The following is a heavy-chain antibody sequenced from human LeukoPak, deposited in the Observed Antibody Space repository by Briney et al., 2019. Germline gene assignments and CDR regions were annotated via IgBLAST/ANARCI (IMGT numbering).Heavy chain of an antibody. Sequence: VKGLVWVSRINSDGSSTSYADSVKGRFTISRDNAKNTLYLQMNSLRAEDTAVYYCARVRNWGQGTLVTVSS. CDR3: ARVRN. V-gene: IGHV3-74*01. CDR2: INSDGSST. J-gene: IGHJ4*02.